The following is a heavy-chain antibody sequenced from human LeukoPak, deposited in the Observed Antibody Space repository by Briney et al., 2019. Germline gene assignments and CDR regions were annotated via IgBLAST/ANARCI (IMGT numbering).Heavy chain of an antibody. Sequence: AGGSLRLSCAASGFTFSSYSMNWVRQAPGKGLEWVSYISSSSSTIYYADSVKGRLTISRDNAKNSLYLQMNSLRAEDTAVYYCARGTIGSSNWFDPWGQGTLVTVSS. CDR2: ISSSSSTI. J-gene: IGHJ5*02. D-gene: IGHD6-6*01. V-gene: IGHV3-48*04. CDR1: GFTFSSYS. CDR3: ARGTIGSSNWFDP.